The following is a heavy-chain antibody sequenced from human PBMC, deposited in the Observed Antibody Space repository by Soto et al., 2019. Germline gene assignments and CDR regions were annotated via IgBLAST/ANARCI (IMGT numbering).Heavy chain of an antibody. D-gene: IGHD3-22*01. CDR3: ARGSSPAYYYDSSGYSPAFY. Sequence: ASVKVSCKASGYTFTSYGISWVRQAPGQGLEWMGWISAYNGNTNYAQKLQGRVTMTTDTSTSTAYMELRSLRSDDTAVYYCARGSSPAYYYDSSGYSPAFYWGQGTLVTISS. CDR1: GYTFTSYG. J-gene: IGHJ4*02. V-gene: IGHV1-18*04. CDR2: ISAYNGNT.